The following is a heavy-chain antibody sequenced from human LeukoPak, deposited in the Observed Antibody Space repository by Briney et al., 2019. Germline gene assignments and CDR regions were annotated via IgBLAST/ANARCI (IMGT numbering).Heavy chain of an antibody. V-gene: IGHV1-69*13. D-gene: IGHD3-22*01. CDR1: GGTFSSYA. CDR2: IIPIFGTA. J-gene: IGHJ3*02. CDR3: ADSSGYRNDAFDI. Sequence: ASVKVSCKASGGTFSSYAISWVRQAPGQGLEWMGGIIPIFGTANYAQKFQGRVTITADESTSTAYMELSSLRSEDTAVYYGADSSGYRNDAFDIWGQGTMVTVSS.